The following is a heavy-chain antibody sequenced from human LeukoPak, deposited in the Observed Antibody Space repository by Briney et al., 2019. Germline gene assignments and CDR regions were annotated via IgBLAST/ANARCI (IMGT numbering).Heavy chain of an antibody. CDR3: ARDRYYYDSSGYYPFKY. Sequence: SETLSLTCTVSGGSISNYYLSWIRQPAGKGLERIGRIYSRVTTYNPSLKSRVTMSADTSRNHVSLTLNSVTAADTAVYYCARDRYYYDSSGYYPFKYWGQGTLVTVSS. CDR2: IYSRVT. D-gene: IGHD3-22*01. V-gene: IGHV4-4*07. J-gene: IGHJ4*02. CDR1: GGSISNYY.